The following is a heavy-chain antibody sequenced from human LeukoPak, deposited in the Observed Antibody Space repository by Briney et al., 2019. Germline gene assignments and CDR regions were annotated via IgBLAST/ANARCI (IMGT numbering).Heavy chain of an antibody. Sequence: GGSLRLSCAASGFTFSTYWMTWVRLAPGKGLEWVASIKQQGSEAYYVDSVKGRFTISRDNAKNSLYLQMNSLRADDTAVYFCARERAIAYWGQGTLVTASS. J-gene: IGHJ4*02. CDR3: ARERAIAY. CDR1: GFTFSTYW. V-gene: IGHV3-7*01. CDR2: IKQQGSEA.